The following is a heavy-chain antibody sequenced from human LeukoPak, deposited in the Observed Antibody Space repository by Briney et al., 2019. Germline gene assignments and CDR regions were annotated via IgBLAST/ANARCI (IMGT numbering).Heavy chain of an antibody. CDR2: MNPNSGNT. CDR3: ARRLDYYDSSGYYPMSDY. Sequence: GASVKVSCKASGYTFTGYYMHWVRQAPGQGLEWMGWMNPNSGNTGYAQKFQGRVTMTRNTSISTAYMELSSLRSEDTAVYYCARRLDYYDSSGYYPMSDYWGQGTLVTVSS. J-gene: IGHJ4*02. V-gene: IGHV1-8*02. CDR1: GYTFTGYY. D-gene: IGHD3-22*01.